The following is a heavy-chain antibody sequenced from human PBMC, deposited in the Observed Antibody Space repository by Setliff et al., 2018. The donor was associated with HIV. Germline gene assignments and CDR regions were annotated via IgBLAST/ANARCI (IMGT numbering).Heavy chain of an antibody. Sequence: GGSLRLSCAASGFTFRNYKFNWVRQAPGRGLEWVSSISIGSGGAIDYADSVRGRFTISRDNAENSLYLQMISLRAEDTAVYYCAYYSSGSFYLGYYYYHGMDVWGQGTTVTVSS. J-gene: IGHJ6*02. CDR3: AYYSSGSFYLGYYYYHGMDV. V-gene: IGHV3-48*03. CDR1: GFTFRNYK. CDR2: ISIGSGGAI. D-gene: IGHD3-10*01.